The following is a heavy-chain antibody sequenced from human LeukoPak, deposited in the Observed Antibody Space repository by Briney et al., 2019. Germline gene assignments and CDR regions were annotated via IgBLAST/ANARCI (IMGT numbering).Heavy chain of an antibody. D-gene: IGHD2-21*01. V-gene: IGHV3-23*01. CDR2: TNSGGTST. CDR1: GFPFSDFS. J-gene: IGHJ4*02. Sequence: GGSLRLSCATSGFPFSDFSMSWVRQAPGKGLEWISTTNSGGTSTYYAESVKGRFTISRDNSKNTLYLQMSSLRVEDKAVYYCSKQAVARSLGEGGPGTLVSVSS. CDR3: SKQAVARSLGE.